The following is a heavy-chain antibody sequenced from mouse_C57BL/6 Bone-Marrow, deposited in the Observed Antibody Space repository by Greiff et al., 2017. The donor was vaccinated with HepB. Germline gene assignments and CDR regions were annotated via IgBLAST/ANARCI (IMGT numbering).Heavy chain of an antibody. Sequence: DVKLVESGGGLVKPGGSLKLSCAASGFTFSSYTMSWVRQTPEKRLEWVATISGGGGNTDYPDSVKGRFTISRDNAKNTLYLQMSSLRSEDTALYYCARDYYGSSPYYYAMDYWGQGTSVTVSS. D-gene: IGHD1-1*01. V-gene: IGHV5-9*01. CDR1: GFTFSSYT. CDR3: ARDYYGSSPYYYAMDY. J-gene: IGHJ4*01. CDR2: ISGGGGNT.